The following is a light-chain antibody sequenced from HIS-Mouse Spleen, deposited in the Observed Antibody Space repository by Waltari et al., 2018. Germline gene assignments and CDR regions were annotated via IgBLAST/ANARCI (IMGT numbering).Light chain of an antibody. CDR1: SRDVGGYNY. V-gene: IGLV2-11*01. Sequence: QSALTQPRSVSGSPGQSVTIPCTGTSRDVGGYNYVSWYQQHPGKAPKLMIYDVSKRPSGVPDRFSGSKSVNTASLTISGLQAEDEADYYCCSYTGSYNWVFGGGTKLTVL. CDR3: CSYTGSYNWV. J-gene: IGLJ3*02. CDR2: DVS.